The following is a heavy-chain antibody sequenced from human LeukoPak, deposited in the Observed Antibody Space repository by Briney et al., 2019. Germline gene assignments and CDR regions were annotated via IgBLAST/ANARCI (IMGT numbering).Heavy chain of an antibody. Sequence: SETPSLTCAVSGGSISNYYWSWIRQPPGKELELIGYIYFSGGNTNYNPSFKSRVTISVETSKNQFFLRLNSVTAADTAVYYCARQPSGTAAFDIWGQGTVVTVSS. CDR2: IYFSGGNT. D-gene: IGHD1-14*01. CDR1: GGSISNYY. J-gene: IGHJ3*02. V-gene: IGHV4-59*08. CDR3: ARQPSGTAAFDI.